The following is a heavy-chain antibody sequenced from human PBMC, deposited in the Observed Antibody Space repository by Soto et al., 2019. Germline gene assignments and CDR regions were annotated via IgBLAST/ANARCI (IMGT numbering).Heavy chain of an antibody. V-gene: IGHV1-69*13. D-gene: IGHD3-22*01. CDR2: IIPIFGTA. J-gene: IGHJ1*01. Sequence: SVTVSCKASGGTFSSYAISWVRQAPGQGLEWMGGIIPIFGTANYAQKFQGRVTITADESTSTAYMELSSLRSEDTAVYYCARANYYDSSGYTAEYFQRWGQGTLVTVSS. CDR1: GGTFSSYA. CDR3: ARANYYDSSGYTAEYFQR.